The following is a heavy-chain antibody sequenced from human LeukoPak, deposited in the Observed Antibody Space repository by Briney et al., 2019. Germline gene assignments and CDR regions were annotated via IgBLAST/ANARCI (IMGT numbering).Heavy chain of an antibody. J-gene: IGHJ4*02. CDR1: GGTFSSYA. Sequence: SVKVSCKASGGTFSSYAISWVRQAPGQGLEWMGGIIPIFGTANYAQKFQGRVTITTDESTSTAYMELSSLRSEDTAVYYCALGARFLEWLLYPPLDYWGQGTLVTVSS. V-gene: IGHV1-69*05. D-gene: IGHD3-3*01. CDR3: ALGARFLEWLLYPPLDY. CDR2: IIPIFGTA.